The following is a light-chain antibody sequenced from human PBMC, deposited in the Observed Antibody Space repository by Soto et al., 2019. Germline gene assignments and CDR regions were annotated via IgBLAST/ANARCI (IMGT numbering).Light chain of an antibody. J-gene: IGLJ3*02. CDR1: SGDVGGYNY. V-gene: IGLV2-11*01. CDR2: AVS. CDR3: CSYAGSYSLWV. Sequence: LTQPRSVSGSPGQSVTISCTGTSGDVGGYNYVSWYQQHPGKAPKLMIYAVSQRPSGVPDRFSGSKSGSTASLTISGLQADDEADYYCCSYAGSYSLWVFGGGTKVTVL.